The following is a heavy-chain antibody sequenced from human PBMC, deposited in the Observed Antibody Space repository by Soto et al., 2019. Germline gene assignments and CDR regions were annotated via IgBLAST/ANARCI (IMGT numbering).Heavy chain of an antibody. V-gene: IGHV1-2*04. Sequence: ASVKVSCKASGYTFTGYYMHWVRQAPGQGLEWMGWINPNSGGTNYAQKFQGWVTMTRDTSTSTVYMELSSLRSEDTAVYYCAREVDTGHLRWLDNYYYYYGMDVWGQGTTVTVSS. D-gene: IGHD5-18*01. CDR2: INPNSGGT. J-gene: IGHJ6*02. CDR1: GYTFTGYY. CDR3: AREVDTGHLRWLDNYYYYYGMDV.